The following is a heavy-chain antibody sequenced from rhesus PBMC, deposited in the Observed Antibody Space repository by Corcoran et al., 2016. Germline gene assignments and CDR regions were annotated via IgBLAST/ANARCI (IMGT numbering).Heavy chain of an antibody. Sequence: QVQLQESGPGLVKPSETLSLTCAVSGGSISSSNWWSWIRQPPGKGLEWIGYISGSSGSTYYNPSLKSRVTISKDTSKNQFSLKLSSVTAADTAVYYCARVLDEYSNLRFDVWGPGVLVTVSS. V-gene: IGHV4S19*01. D-gene: IGHD4-23*01. CDR1: GGSISSSNW. CDR2: ISGSSGST. J-gene: IGHJ5-1*01. CDR3: ARVLDEYSNLRFDV.